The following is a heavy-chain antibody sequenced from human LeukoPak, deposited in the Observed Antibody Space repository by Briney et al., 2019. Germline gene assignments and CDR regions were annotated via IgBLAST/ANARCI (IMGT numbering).Heavy chain of an antibody. CDR2: IIPIFGTA. CDR1: GGTFSSYA. D-gene: IGHD1-26*01. CDR3: VRGRFIAGAGD. J-gene: IGHJ1*01. V-gene: IGHV1-69*05. Sequence: SVKVSCKASGGTFSSYAISWVRQAPGQGLEWMGRIIPIFGTANYAQKFQGRVTMTRDTSISTAYMELSNLRSEDTAVYYCVRGRFIAGAGDWGQGTPVTVPS.